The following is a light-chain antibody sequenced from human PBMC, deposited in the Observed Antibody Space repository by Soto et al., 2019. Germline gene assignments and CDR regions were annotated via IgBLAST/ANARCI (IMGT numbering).Light chain of an antibody. CDR2: AAS. V-gene: IGKV1-39*01. CDR3: QQSYSTPQT. J-gene: IGKJ1*01. Sequence: DIQMTQSPSSLSASVGDRVTITCRASQSISSYLNWYQQKPGKAPKILIYAASSLQSGVPSRFSCSGSGTDFTLTISSLQPEDFATYYCQQSYSTPQTFGQGTKVEIK. CDR1: QSISSY.